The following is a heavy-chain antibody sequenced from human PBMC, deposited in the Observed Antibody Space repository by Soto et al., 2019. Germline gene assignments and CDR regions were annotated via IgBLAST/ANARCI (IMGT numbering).Heavy chain of an antibody. CDR3: ARNGPGYGDAGYCYMDV. Sequence: ASVKVSCKASGYTFTSYDINWVRQATGKGLEWMGWMNPNSGNTGYAQKFQGRVTMTRNTSISTAYMELRSLRSEDTAGYYCARNGPGYGDAGYCYMDVWGKGTTVTVSS. J-gene: IGHJ6*03. D-gene: IGHD4-17*01. V-gene: IGHV1-8*01. CDR1: GYTFTSYD. CDR2: MNPNSGNT.